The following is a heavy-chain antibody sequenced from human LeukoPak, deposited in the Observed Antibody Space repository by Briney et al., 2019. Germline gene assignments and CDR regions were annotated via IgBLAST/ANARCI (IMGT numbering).Heavy chain of an antibody. Sequence: GGSLRLSCAASGFTFSSYAMSWVRQAPGKGLEWVSAISGSGGSTYYADSVKGRFTISRDNSKNTLYLQMNSLRAEDTAVYYCAKDPDYDFWSGYSGPDYWGQGTLVTVSS. D-gene: IGHD3-3*01. V-gene: IGHV3-23*01. CDR3: AKDPDYDFWSGYSGPDY. CDR1: GFTFSSYA. J-gene: IGHJ4*02. CDR2: ISGSGGST.